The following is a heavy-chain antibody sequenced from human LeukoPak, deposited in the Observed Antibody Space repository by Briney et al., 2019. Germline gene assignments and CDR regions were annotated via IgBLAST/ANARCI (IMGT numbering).Heavy chain of an antibody. CDR3: AKSVAVYFYYGLDV. Sequence: GGSLRLSCAASGFTFSSYGMHWVRQSPGRGLEWLSFISFDGSNEFYADSLKGRFTISRDNSKNTLFLQMNSLRVEDTAPYYCAKSVAVYFYYGLDVWGQGTTVTVSS. V-gene: IGHV3-30*18. CDR2: ISFDGSNE. J-gene: IGHJ6*02. CDR1: GFTFSSYG.